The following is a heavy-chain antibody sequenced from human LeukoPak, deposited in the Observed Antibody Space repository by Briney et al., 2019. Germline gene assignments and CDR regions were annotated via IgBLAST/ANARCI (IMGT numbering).Heavy chain of an antibody. J-gene: IGHJ6*02. CDR1: GYTFNGYF. V-gene: IGHV1-2*02. CDR2: INPNSGGT. Sequence: ASVKVSCKASGYTFNGYFMHWVRQAPGQVLAWMGWINPNSGGTNYAQKFQGRVTMTRDTSINTAYMDLSRLRSDDTAVYYCVPDRGYYAMDVWGQGTTVTVSS. CDR3: VPDRGYYAMDV. D-gene: IGHD3-10*01.